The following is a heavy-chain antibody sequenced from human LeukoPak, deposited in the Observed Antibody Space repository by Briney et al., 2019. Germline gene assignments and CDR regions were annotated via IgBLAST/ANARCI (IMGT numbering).Heavy chain of an antibody. Sequence: ASVKVSCKASGYTFTGYYMHWVRQAPGQGLEWMGWINPNSGGTNYAQKFQGRVTMTRGTSISTAYMELSRLRSDDTAVYYCARDPGSKENYDILTGPYDAFDIWGQGTMVTVSS. CDR1: GYTFTGYY. J-gene: IGHJ3*02. CDR2: INPNSGGT. V-gene: IGHV1-2*02. CDR3: ARDPGSKENYDILTGPYDAFDI. D-gene: IGHD3-9*01.